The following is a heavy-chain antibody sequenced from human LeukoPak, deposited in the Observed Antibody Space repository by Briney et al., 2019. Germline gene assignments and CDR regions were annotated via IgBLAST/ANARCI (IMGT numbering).Heavy chain of an antibody. CDR3: AIGSLKYSGSYGPLYYYYYMDV. Sequence: SETLSLTCTVSGGSISSYYWSWIRQAPGKGLEWIGYIYDSGSTNYNPSLKRRVTISVDTSKNQFSLKLSSVTAADTAVYYRAIGSLKYSGSYGPLYYYYYMDVWGKGTTVTVSS. CDR2: IYDSGST. V-gene: IGHV4-59*01. J-gene: IGHJ6*03. D-gene: IGHD1-26*01. CDR1: GGSISSYY.